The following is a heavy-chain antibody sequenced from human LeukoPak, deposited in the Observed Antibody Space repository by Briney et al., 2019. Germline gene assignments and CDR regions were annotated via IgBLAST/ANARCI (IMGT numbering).Heavy chain of an antibody. CDR1: GGSINSYY. CDR3: ARDRDYGGIDY. CDR2: IYSSGST. Sequence: SETLSLTCTVSGGSINSYYWSWIRQPAGKGLEWIGRIYSSGSTNYNPSLKSRVTMSVNTSKNQFSLKLSSVTAADTAFYYCARDRDYGGIDYWGQGTLVTVSS. J-gene: IGHJ4*02. V-gene: IGHV4-4*07. D-gene: IGHD4/OR15-4a*01.